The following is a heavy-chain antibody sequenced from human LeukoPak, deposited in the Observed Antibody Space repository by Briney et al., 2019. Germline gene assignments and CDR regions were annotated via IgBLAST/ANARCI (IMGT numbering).Heavy chain of an antibody. CDR2: ISSSGSTI. CDR3: GYYDSSGYYDNDY. D-gene: IGHD3-22*01. V-gene: IGHV3-11*01. J-gene: IGHJ4*02. Sequence: PGGSLRLSCAASGFTFSDYYMSWIRQAPGKGLEWVSYISSSGSTIYYADSVKGRFTISRDNAKNSLYLQMNSLRAEDTDVYYCGYYDSSGYYDNDYWGQGTLVTVSS. CDR1: GFTFSDYY.